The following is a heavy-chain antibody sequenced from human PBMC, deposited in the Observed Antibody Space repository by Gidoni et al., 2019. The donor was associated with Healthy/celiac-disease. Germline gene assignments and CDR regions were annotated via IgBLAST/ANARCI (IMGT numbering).Heavy chain of an antibody. CDR2: MNPNSGNT. D-gene: IGHD3-3*01. J-gene: IGHJ4*02. CDR3: ARGRLRQRPKYYFDY. CDR1: GYTFTSYD. Sequence: QVQLVQSGADVKKPGASVKVSCKASGYTFTSYDSNWVRQATGQGLEWMGWMNPNSGNTGYAQKFQGRVTMTRNTSISTAYMELSSLRSEDTAVYYCARGRLRQRPKYYFDYWGQGTLVTVSS. V-gene: IGHV1-8*01.